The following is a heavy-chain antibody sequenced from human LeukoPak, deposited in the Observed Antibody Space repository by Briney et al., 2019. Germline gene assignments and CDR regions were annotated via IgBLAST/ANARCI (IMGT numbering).Heavy chain of an antibody. CDR1: GGSISSYY. D-gene: IGHD5/OR15-5a*01. CDR3: ARHLPQEEAFDI. J-gene: IGHJ3*02. Sequence: SETLSLTCTVSGGSISSYYWSWIRQPPGKGLEWIGYIYYSGSTNYNPSLKSRVTISVDTSKNQFSLKLGFVTAADTAVYYCARHLPQEEAFDIWGQGTMVTVSS. V-gene: IGHV4-59*08. CDR2: IYYSGST.